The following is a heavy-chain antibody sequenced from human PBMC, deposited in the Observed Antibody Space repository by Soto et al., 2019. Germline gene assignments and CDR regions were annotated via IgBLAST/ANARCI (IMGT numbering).Heavy chain of an antibody. CDR3: AREYCTNGVCYMVWSWFDP. D-gene: IGHD2-8*01. CDR1: GYSISSGYY. J-gene: IGHJ5*02. Sequence: SETLSLTRAVSGYSISSGYYWGWIRQPPGKGLEWIGSFYHSGSTYYNPSLKSRVTISVDTSKNQFSLKLSSVTAADTAVYYCAREYCTNGVCYMVWSWFDPWGQGTLVTVS. V-gene: IGHV4-38-2*02. CDR2: FYHSGST.